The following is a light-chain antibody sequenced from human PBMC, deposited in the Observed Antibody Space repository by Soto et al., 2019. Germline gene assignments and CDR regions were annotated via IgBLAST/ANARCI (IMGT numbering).Light chain of an antibody. CDR3: QQYGSSPIT. J-gene: IGKJ4*01. CDR2: GAS. CDR1: QSVSSSY. Sequence: EIVLTQSPGTLSLSPGERATLSCRASQSVSSSYLAWYQQKPGQAPRLLIYGASSRATGIPDRFSGSGSGTDFTLTISRLESEDFAVYYCQQYGSSPITFGGGTKVHIK. V-gene: IGKV3-20*01.